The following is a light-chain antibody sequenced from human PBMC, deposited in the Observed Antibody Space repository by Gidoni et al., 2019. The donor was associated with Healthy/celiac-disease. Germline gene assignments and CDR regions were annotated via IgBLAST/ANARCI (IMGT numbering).Light chain of an antibody. J-gene: IGKJ1*01. CDR3: QQSYSTPPWT. CDR2: AAS. Sequence: DLQMTQSPSSLSASVGDRVTITGRASQSISSYLNWYQQNPGKAPKLLSYAASSLQSAVPARFSGGGSGTEFTLTISSLQPEDFATCYCQQSYSTPPWTFGQGTKVEIK. CDR1: QSISSY. V-gene: IGKV1-39*01.